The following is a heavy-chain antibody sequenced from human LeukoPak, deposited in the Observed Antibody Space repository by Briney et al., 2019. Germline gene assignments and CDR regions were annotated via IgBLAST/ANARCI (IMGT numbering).Heavy chain of an antibody. V-gene: IGHV1-8*03. D-gene: IGHD5-18*01. CDR1: GYTFTSYD. J-gene: IGHJ3*02. Sequence: ASVKVSCKASGYTFTSYDINWVRQATGQGLEWMGWMNPNSGNTGYAQKFQGRVTITRNTSISTACMELSSLRSEDTAVYYCARGYSYGPKADAFDIWGQGTMVTVSS. CDR2: MNPNSGNT. CDR3: ARGYSYGPKADAFDI.